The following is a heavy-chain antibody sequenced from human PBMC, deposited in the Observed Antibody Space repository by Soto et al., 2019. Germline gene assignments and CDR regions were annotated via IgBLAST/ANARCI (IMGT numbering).Heavy chain of an antibody. V-gene: IGHV5-51*01. D-gene: IGHD3-16*02. CDR3: ARAMITFGGVIDLFDY. CDR1: GYSFTSYW. Sequence: GESLKISCKGSGYSFTSYWIGWVRQMPGKGLEWMGIIYPGDSDTRYSPSFQGQVTISADKSISTAYLQWSSLKASDTAMYYCARAMITFGGVIDLFDYWGQGTLVTVSS. CDR2: IYPGDSDT. J-gene: IGHJ4*02.